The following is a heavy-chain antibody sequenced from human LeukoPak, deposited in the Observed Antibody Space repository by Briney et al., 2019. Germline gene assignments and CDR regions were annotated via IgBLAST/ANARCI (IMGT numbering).Heavy chain of an antibody. CDR2: IYYSGST. Sequence: PSETLSLTCTVSGGSISSYYWSWIRQPPGKGLEWIGYIYYSGSTNYNPSLKSRVTISVDTSKNQFSLKLSSVTAADTAVYYCARHIVVVPAAIYPPGWFDPWGQGTLVTVPS. J-gene: IGHJ5*02. V-gene: IGHV4-59*08. D-gene: IGHD2-2*01. CDR3: ARHIVVVPAAIYPPGWFDP. CDR1: GGSISSYY.